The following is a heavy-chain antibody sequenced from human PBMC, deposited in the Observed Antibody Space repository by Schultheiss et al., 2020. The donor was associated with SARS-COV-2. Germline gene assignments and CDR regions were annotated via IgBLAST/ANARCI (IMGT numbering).Heavy chain of an antibody. D-gene: IGHD2-15*01. V-gene: IGHV3-48*04. Sequence: GGSLRLSCAASGFTFSGSAMHWVRQAPGKGLEWVSYMSSSGTTVHYADSVKGRFTISRDNAKNSLSLQMNSLRAEDTAVYYCARTGHCSGGNCYSSYYYMDVWGKGTTVTVSS. CDR2: MSSSGTTV. CDR3: ARTGHCSGGNCYSSYYYMDV. CDR1: GFTFSGSA. J-gene: IGHJ6*03.